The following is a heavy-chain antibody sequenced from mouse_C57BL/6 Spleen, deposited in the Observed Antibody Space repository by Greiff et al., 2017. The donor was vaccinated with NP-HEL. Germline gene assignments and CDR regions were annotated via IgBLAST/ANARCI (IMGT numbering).Heavy chain of an antibody. CDR2: IHPNSGST. CDR1: GYTFTSYW. D-gene: IGHD1-3*01. Sequence: VQLQQSGAELVKPGASVKLSCKASGYTFTSYWMHWVKQRPGQGLEWIGMIHPNSGSTNYNEKFKSKATLTVDKSSSTAYMQLSSLTSEDSAVYYCARSGNGGAMDYWGQGTSVTVSS. J-gene: IGHJ4*01. CDR3: ARSGNGGAMDY. V-gene: IGHV1-64*01.